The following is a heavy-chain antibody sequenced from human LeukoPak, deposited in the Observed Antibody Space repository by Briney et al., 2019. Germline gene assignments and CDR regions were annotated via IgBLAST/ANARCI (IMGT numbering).Heavy chain of an antibody. CDR2: IRSKANNYAT. Sequence: GGSLKLSCVVSGFTFSGSAVHWVRQASGKGLEWVGRIRSKANNYATAYAASVKGRFTISRDDSKNTAYLQMNSLKTEDTAVYYCTGDNFDSSVKFDYWDQGTLVTVSS. D-gene: IGHD3-22*01. CDR1: GFTFSGSA. J-gene: IGHJ4*02. V-gene: IGHV3-73*01. CDR3: TGDNFDSSVKFDY.